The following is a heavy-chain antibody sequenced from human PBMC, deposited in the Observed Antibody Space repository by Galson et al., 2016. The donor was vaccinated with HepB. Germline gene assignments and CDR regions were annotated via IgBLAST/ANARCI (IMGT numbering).Heavy chain of an antibody. D-gene: IGHD3-3*01. CDR3: ARDRSRFSSGYYTGARDVFAI. CDR1: GFNFNTYT. J-gene: IGHJ3*02. V-gene: IGHV3-21*01. Sequence: SLRLSCAASGFNFNTYTMNWVRQAPGKGLEWISYISSSSAYVDYAESVKGRFTISRENGKNSLYLQMNSLRTEDTAVHYCARDRSRFSSGYYTGARDVFAIWGQGTVVTVSS. CDR2: ISSSSAYV.